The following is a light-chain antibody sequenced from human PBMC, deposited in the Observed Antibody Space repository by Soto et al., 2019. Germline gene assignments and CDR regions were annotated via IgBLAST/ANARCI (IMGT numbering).Light chain of an antibody. J-gene: IGKJ3*01. V-gene: IGKV1-9*01. CDR3: QQLNSFPIP. Sequence: IQLTQSPSSLSASVGDRVTITCRASQGISSFLACYQQKPGKAPKLLIYGASTVQSGVPSRCSGSGSGTEFTLTIGSLQPEDFATYYCQQLNSFPIPFGPGTKVDIK. CDR1: QGISSF. CDR2: GAS.